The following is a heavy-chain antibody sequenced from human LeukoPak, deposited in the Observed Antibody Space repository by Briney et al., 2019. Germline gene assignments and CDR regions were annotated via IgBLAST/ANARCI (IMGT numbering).Heavy chain of an antibody. CDR1: GFTFSSSW. J-gene: IGHJ4*02. Sequence: GGSLRLSCAASGFTFSSSWMRSVRPAPGKGLEWVANITQEGSEKSYVDTVKGRFTISRDNAKNSLYLQMNSLRAEDTAVYYCARNPFMVRAGDYWGQGTLVTVSS. CDR2: ITQEGSEK. V-gene: IGHV3-7*01. CDR3: ARNPFMVRAGDY. D-gene: IGHD3-10*01.